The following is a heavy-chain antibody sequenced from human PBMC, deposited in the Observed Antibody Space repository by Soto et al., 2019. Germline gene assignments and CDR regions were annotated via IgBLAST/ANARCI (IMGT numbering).Heavy chain of an antibody. D-gene: IGHD5-12*01. CDR2: ISSSSSTI. CDR1: GFTFSSYS. V-gene: IGHV3-48*01. CDR3: VRDFGPGKYSGYVDVDY. J-gene: IGHJ4*02. Sequence: EVQLVESGGGLVQPGGSLRLSCAASGFTFSSYSVNWVRQAPGKGLEWVSYISSSSSTIYYADSVKGRFTISRDNAKNSLYLQMNSLRAEDTAVYYCVRDFGPGKYSGYVDVDYWGQGTLVTVSS.